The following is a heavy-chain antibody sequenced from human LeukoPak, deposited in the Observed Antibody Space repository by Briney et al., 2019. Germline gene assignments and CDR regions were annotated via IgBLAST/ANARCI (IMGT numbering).Heavy chain of an antibody. CDR3: AKEPNLSFYYMAD. CDR2: INSDGSST. D-gene: IGHD1-14*01. V-gene: IGHV3-74*01. Sequence: GGSLRLSCAASGFTFSSYWMHWVRQAPGKGLVWVSRINSDGSSTSYADSVKGRFTISRDNSNSTLYLQMTSLRADDTAIYYCAKEPNLSFYYMADWAKGPRSPSP. CDR1: GFTFSSYW. J-gene: IGHJ6*03.